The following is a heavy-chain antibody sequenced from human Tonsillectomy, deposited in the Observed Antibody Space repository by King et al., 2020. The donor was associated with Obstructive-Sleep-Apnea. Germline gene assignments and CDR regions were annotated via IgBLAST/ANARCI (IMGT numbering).Heavy chain of an antibody. CDR2: INPNSGGT. J-gene: IGHJ5*02. CDR1: GYLFTAYY. Sequence: VQLVESGAEVKKPGASVKVSCKASGYLFTAYYMHWVRQAPGQGLEWMGWINPNSGGTNYAQQFQGRVTMTRDTSISSAYMELSRLNSDDTALYYCARKSPYNSSPPGWFDPWGQGTLVTVSS. D-gene: IGHD6-13*01. V-gene: IGHV1-2*02. CDR3: ARKSPYNSSPPGWFDP.